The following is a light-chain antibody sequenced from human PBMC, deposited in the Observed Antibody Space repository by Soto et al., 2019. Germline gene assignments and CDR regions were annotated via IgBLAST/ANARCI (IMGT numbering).Light chain of an antibody. V-gene: IGKV3-11*01. CDR3: QQRSNWPST. Sequence: EIVLTQSPATLSLSPGERATLSCRASQSVSGYLAWYQEKPGQAPRLLMYDASNRATGIQARFSGSGSGTDFTLTISSLEPEDFAVYYCQQRSNWPSTFGGGTKVEIK. CDR1: QSVSGY. J-gene: IGKJ4*01. CDR2: DAS.